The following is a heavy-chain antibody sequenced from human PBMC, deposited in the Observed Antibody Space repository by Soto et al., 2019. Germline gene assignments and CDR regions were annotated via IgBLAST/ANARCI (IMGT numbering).Heavy chain of an antibody. J-gene: IGHJ6*02. CDR2: INAGNGNT. V-gene: IGHV1-3*01. CDR1: GYTFTSYA. D-gene: IGHD6-6*01. Sequence: ASVKVSCKASGYTFTSYAMHWVRQAPGQRLEWMGWINAGNGNTKYSQKFQGRVTITRDTSASTAYMELSSLRSEDTAVYYCASYGLGAARLGYYYYGMDVWGQGTTVTVSS. CDR3: ASYGLGAARLGYYYYGMDV.